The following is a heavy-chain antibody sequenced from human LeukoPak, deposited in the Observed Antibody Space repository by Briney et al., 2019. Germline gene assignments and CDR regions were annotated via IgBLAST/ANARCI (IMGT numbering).Heavy chain of an antibody. J-gene: IGHJ1*01. V-gene: IGHV3-49*04. Sequence: PGRSLRLSCTASGFTFGNYATSWVRQAPGKGLEWVGFIRSKAYGGTTEYAASVKGRFTISRDDSESIAYLQMNSLKTEDTAVYYCTFDYGGNTGYFQHWGQGTLVTVSS. CDR1: GFTFGNYA. CDR2: IRSKAYGGTT. CDR3: TFDYGGNTGYFQH. D-gene: IGHD4-23*01.